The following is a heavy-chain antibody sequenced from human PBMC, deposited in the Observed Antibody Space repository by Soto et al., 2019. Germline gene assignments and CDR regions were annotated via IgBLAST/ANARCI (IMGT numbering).Heavy chain of an antibody. CDR2: ISGSGDST. CDR3: AKWSAAFDAFDI. Sequence: GGSLRLSCAASGFTFRIYAMSWVRQAPGKGLEWVSGISGSGDSTYYADSVKGRFTISRDNSKNTLYLQMNGLRAEDTAVYYCAKWSAAFDAFDIWGQGTMVTVS. D-gene: IGHD6-13*01. J-gene: IGHJ3*02. V-gene: IGHV3-23*01. CDR1: GFTFRIYA.